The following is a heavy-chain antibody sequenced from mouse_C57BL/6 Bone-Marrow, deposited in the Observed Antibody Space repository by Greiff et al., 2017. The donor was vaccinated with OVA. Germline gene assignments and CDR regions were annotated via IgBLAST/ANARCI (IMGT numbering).Heavy chain of an antibody. CDR1: GFTFSSYA. Sequence: VQLQQSGGGLVKPGGSLKLSCAASGFTFSSYAMSWVRQTPEKRLEWVATISDGGSYTYYPDNVKGRFTISRDNAKNNLYLQMSHLKSEDTAMYYCAREGLRFDYWGQGTTLTVSS. J-gene: IGHJ2*01. CDR2: ISDGGSYT. CDR3: AREGLRFDY. D-gene: IGHD2-2*01. V-gene: IGHV5-4*01.